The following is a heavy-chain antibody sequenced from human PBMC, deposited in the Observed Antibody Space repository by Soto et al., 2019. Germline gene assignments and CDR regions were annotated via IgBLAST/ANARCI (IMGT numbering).Heavy chain of an antibody. D-gene: IGHD1-1*01. V-gene: IGHV5-10-1*01. CDR3: ARHRIQLERYYYYGMDV. CDR2: IDPSDSYT. J-gene: IGHJ6*02. CDR1: GYSFTSYW. Sequence: RGESLKISCKGSGYSFTSYWISWVRQMPGKGLEWMGRIDPSDSYTNYSPSFQGHVTISADKSISTAYLQWSSLKASDTAMYYCARHRIQLERYYYYGMDVWGQGTTVTVSS.